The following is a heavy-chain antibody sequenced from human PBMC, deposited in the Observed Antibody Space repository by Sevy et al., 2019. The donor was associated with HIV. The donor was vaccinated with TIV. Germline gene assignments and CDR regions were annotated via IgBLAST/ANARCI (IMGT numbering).Heavy chain of an antibody. D-gene: IGHD3-10*01. CDR3: AKEVSEHSYSDY. Sequence: GGSLRLSCVASGFTFSSYAMSWVRQTPGKGLEWVSAIGGCGNYTYYADSVKGRFTISRDNSKNTLYLQMNGLRAEDTAVYYYAKEVSEHSYSDYWGQGTLVTVSS. CDR2: IGGCGNYT. J-gene: IGHJ4*02. CDR1: GFTFSSYA. V-gene: IGHV3-23*01.